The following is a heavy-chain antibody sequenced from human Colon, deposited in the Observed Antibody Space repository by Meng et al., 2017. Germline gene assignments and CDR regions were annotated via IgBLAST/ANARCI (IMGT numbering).Heavy chain of an antibody. CDR2: AST. D-gene: IGHD1-26*01. V-gene: IGHV4-61*08. Sequence: LQESGPGLVKPSETLSFLCSVSGGSVSSAGYQWSWIRQPPGKGLEWIGYASTNYNPSLKSRVTISVDTSKNQFSLRLTSVTAADTAVYYCARDHMGSLDYWGQGILVTVSS. J-gene: IGHJ4*02. CDR1: GGSVSSAGYQ. CDR3: ARDHMGSLDY.